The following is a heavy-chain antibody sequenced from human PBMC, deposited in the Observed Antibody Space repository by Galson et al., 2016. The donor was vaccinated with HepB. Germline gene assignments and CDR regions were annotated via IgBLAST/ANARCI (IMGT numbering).Heavy chain of an antibody. J-gene: IGHJ2*01. Sequence: SLRLSCAVSGFDFRRYWFHWVRQAPGEGLVWVSRVNSDGDVRGYADVVEGRFSISRDNAKNTLYLEMNSLRVDDTAVYYCTMETQWYFELWGRGTLVTVAS. CDR1: GFDFRRYW. D-gene: IGHD3-3*01. CDR3: TMETQWYFEL. CDR2: VNSDGDVR. V-gene: IGHV3-74*01.